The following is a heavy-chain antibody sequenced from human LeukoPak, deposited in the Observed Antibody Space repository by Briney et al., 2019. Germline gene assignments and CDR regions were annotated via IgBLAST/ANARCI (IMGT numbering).Heavy chain of an antibody. Sequence: GASVKVSCKASGYTFTSYGISWVRQAPGQGLEWMGWISAYNGNTNYAQNLQGRVTMTTDTSTTTAYMEVRSLRSDDTAVYYCARDRGVVVPADLPSDYWGQGTLVTVSS. D-gene: IGHD2-2*01. CDR1: GYTFTSYG. CDR2: ISAYNGNT. V-gene: IGHV1-18*01. CDR3: ARDRGVVVPADLPSDY. J-gene: IGHJ4*02.